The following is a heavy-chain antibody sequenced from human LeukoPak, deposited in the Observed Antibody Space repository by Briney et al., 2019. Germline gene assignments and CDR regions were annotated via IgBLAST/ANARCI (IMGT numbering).Heavy chain of an antibody. Sequence: GESLKISCQGSGHSFTTNWIAWVRLMPGKGLEWMGTIYPGDSDTRYSPSFRGQVTISADKSISTTYLQWSSLKASDTAMYYCARHYASGTYYNPLGYWGQGTLVTVSS. J-gene: IGHJ4*02. CDR2: IYPGDSDT. CDR1: GHSFTTNW. V-gene: IGHV5-51*01. D-gene: IGHD3-10*01. CDR3: ARHYASGTYYNPLGY.